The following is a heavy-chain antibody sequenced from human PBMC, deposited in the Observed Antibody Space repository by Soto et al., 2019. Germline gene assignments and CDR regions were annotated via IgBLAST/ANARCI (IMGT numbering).Heavy chain of an antibody. J-gene: IGHJ3*02. CDR2: IYYSGST. CDR1: GGSISSYY. Sequence: SETLSLTCTVSGGSISSYYWSWIRQPPGKGLEWIGYIYYSGSTNYNPSLKSRVTISVDTSKNQFSLKLSSVTAADTAVYYCGRGYSSGWYVPYGAFDIWGQGTMVTDSS. V-gene: IGHV4-59*01. D-gene: IGHD6-19*01. CDR3: GRGYSSGWYVPYGAFDI.